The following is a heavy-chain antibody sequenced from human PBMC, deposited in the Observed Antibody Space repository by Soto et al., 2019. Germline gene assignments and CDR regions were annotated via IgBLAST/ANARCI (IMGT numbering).Heavy chain of an antibody. D-gene: IGHD2-15*01. V-gene: IGHV4-38-2*02. J-gene: IGHJ4*02. Sequence: PSETLSLTCAVSGYSISRAYYWGWIRQPPGKGLEWIGSIYHSGSTYYNPSLRSRVTISADTSKSHFSLKLRSVTAADTPVYSWARDPHKLGGTRFDDWGQGIRVT. CDR2: IYHSGST. CDR3: ARDPHKLGGTRFDD. CDR1: GYSISRAYY.